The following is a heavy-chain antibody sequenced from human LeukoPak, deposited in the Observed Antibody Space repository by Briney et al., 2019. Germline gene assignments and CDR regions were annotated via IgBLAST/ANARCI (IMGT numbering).Heavy chain of an antibody. Sequence: SETLSLTCAVYGGSFSSYYWGWIRQPPGKGLEWIGSIYYSGSTYYNPSLKSRVTISVDTSKNQFSLKLSSVTAADTAVYYCARAFYDSSGYYKNNWFDPRGQGTLVTVSS. CDR1: GGSFSSYY. CDR2: IYYSGST. D-gene: IGHD3-22*01. CDR3: ARAFYDSSGYYKNNWFDP. J-gene: IGHJ5*02. V-gene: IGHV4-39*01.